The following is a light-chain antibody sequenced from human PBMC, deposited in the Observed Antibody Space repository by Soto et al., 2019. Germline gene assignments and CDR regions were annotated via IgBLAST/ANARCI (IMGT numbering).Light chain of an antibody. CDR3: MQSIQLPGT. CDR2: EVS. J-gene: IGKJ2*01. V-gene: IGKV2D-29*01. CDR1: QSLLHSDGKTS. Sequence: DIAMTQIPLSLSATPGHPASISCKCSQSLLHSDGKTSLCWYLQRPGQPPQLLIYEVSNRFLGVPERFSGSGSGTDFTLKISRVEAEDVGVYYCMQSIQLPGTFGQGTKLEIK.